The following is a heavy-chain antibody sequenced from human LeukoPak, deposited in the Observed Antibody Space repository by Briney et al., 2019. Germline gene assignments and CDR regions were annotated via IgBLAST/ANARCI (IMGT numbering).Heavy chain of an antibody. CDR2: IYTSGST. Sequence: TSETLSLTCTVSGGSISSGSYYWSWIRQPAGKGLEWIGRIYTSGSTNYNPSLKSRVTISVDTSKNQFSLKLSSVTAADTAVYYGARERKGGSFILDYWGQGTLVTVSS. D-gene: IGHD1-26*01. CDR3: ARERKGGSFILDY. V-gene: IGHV4-61*02. CDR1: GGSISSGSYY. J-gene: IGHJ4*02.